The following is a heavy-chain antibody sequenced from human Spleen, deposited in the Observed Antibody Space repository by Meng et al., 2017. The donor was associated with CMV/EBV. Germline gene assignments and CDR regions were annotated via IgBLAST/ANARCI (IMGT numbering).Heavy chain of an antibody. CDR2: INQDASQK. D-gene: IGHD6-13*01. V-gene: IGHV3-7*01. J-gene: IGHJ4*02. Sequence: GGSLRLSCAGSGFHFGTYWMTWVRQAPGRALEWVANINQDASQKNYVDSVEGRFTISRDNAENSMYLQMNSLRAEDTAVYYCAKTPGESSWPYYFDFWGQGTLVTVSS. CDR1: GFHFGTYW. CDR3: AKTPGESSWPYYFDF.